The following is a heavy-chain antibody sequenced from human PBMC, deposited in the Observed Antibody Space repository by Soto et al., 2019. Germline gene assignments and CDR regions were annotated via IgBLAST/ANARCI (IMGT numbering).Heavy chain of an antibody. CDR2: ISGSGGST. V-gene: IGHV3-23*01. D-gene: IGHD3-10*01. CDR1: GFTFSSYA. CDR3: AKFTVRGVIPPPSYFDY. J-gene: IGHJ4*02. Sequence: EVQLLESGGGLVQPGGSLRLSCAASGFTFSSYAMSWVRQAPGKGLEWVSAISGSGGSTYYADSVKGRFTISRDNSKNTLYLQMNSLRAEDTAVYYCAKFTVRGVIPPPSYFDYWGQGTLVTVSS.